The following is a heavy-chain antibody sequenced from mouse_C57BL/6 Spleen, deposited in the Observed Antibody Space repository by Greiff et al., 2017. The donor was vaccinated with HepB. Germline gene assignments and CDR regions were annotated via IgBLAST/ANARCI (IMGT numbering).Heavy chain of an antibody. J-gene: IGHJ2*01. CDR1: GYTFTSYG. CDR2: IYPRSGNT. D-gene: IGHD1-1*01. CDR3: ARLPFVTTVVAPHH. Sequence: QVQLKESGAELARPGASVKLSGKASGYTFTSYGISWVKQRTGQGLEWIGEIYPRSGNTYYNEKFKGKATLTADKSSSTAYMELRSLTSEDSAVYFCARLPFVTTVVAPHHWGQGTTLTVSS. V-gene: IGHV1-81*01.